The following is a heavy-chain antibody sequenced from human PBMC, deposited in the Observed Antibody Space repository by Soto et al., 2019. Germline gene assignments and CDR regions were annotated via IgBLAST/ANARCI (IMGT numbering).Heavy chain of an antibody. V-gene: IGHV3-23*01. J-gene: IGHJ6*02. Sequence: PGGSLRLSCAASGFTFSSYAMSWVRQAPGKGLEWVSAISGSGGSTYYADSVKGRFTISRDNSKNTLYLQMNSLRAEDTVVYYCAKDTNPRVIQLSYYYGMDVWGQGTTVTVSS. CDR2: ISGSGGST. CDR3: AKDTNPRVIQLSYYYGMDV. D-gene: IGHD5-18*01. CDR1: GFTFSSYA.